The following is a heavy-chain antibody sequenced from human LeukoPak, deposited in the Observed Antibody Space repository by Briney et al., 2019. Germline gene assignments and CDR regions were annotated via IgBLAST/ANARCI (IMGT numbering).Heavy chain of an antibody. Sequence: ASVKVSCKASGYTFTSYDINWVRQATGQGLEWMGWMNPNSGNTGYAQKFQGRVTMTRNTSISTAYMELSSLRSEDTAVYYCAREYGGQWLVRVWFDPWGQGTLVTVSS. CDR1: GYTFTSYD. J-gene: IGHJ5*02. CDR3: AREYGGQWLVRVWFDP. CDR2: MNPNSGNT. V-gene: IGHV1-8*01. D-gene: IGHD6-19*01.